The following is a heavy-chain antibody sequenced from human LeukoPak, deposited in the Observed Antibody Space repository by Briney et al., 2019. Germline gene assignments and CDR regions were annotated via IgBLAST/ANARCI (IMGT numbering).Heavy chain of an antibody. CDR1: GFTFSSFG. J-gene: IGHJ6*02. CDR2: IWYDGSNK. Sequence: GRSLRLAWAAYGFTFSSFGMHCVRQAPGKGLEWVAVIWYDGSNKYYADSVKGRFTISRDNSKNTLYLQMNNLRAEDTAVYYCARDLRKHYYYGMDVWGQGTTVTVSS. CDR3: ARDLRKHYYYGMDV. V-gene: IGHV3-33*01.